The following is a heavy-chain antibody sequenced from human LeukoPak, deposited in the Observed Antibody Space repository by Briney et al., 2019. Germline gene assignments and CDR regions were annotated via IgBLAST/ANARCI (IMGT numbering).Heavy chain of an antibody. Sequence: ASVKVSCKASGYTFTGYYMHWVRQAPGQGLEWMGWIDPNSGGVTNYGQKFQGRVTMTRDTSISTAFIELRWLTSADTAFYYCAREGVVARDFDSWGQGTLVTVSS. V-gene: IGHV1-2*02. J-gene: IGHJ4*02. CDR3: AREGVVARDFDS. CDR1: GYTFTGYY. D-gene: IGHD2-15*01. CDR2: IDPNSGGVT.